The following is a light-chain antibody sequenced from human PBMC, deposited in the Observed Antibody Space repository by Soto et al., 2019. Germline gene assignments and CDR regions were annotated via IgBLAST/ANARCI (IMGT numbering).Light chain of an antibody. CDR1: QGISNY. CDR3: QKCNSAPFT. Sequence: DIQMTQSPSSLSASVGDRVAITCRASQGISNYLAWYQQKPGKVPKLLIYAASTLRSGVPSRFSGSGSGTDFTLTISSLQPEDVATYYCQKCNSAPFTFGPGTKVDIK. CDR2: AAS. J-gene: IGKJ3*01. V-gene: IGKV1-27*01.